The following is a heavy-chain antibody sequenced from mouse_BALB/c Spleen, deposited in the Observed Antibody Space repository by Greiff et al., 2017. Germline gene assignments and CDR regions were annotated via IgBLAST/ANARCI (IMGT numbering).Heavy chain of an antibody. CDR2: IDPETGGT. D-gene: IGHD2-10*02. CDR3: TGYGNYYAMDY. CDR1: GYTFTDYE. V-gene: IGHV1-15*01. J-gene: IGHJ4*01. Sequence: QVQLQQSGAELAKPGASVKMSCKASGYTFTDYEMHWVKQTPVHGLEWIGAIDPETGGTAYNQKFKGKATLTADKSSSTAYMELRSLTSEDSAVYYCTGYGNYYAMDYWGQGTSVSVSS.